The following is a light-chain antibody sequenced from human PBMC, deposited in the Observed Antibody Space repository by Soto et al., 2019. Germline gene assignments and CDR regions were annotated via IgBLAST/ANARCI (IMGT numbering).Light chain of an antibody. CDR2: GAS. Sequence: EIVMTQSPATLSVSPGERATLSCRASQSVSSNLAWYQQKPGQAPRLLIYGASKRATGFPARFSGSGSGTDFTLTISSLQSEDFAVYYCQQYNNWPPTWTFGQGTKVDI. CDR1: QSVSSN. J-gene: IGKJ1*01. V-gene: IGKV3-15*01. CDR3: QQYNNWPPTWT.